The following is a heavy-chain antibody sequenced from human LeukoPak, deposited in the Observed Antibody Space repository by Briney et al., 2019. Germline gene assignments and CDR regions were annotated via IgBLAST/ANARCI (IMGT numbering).Heavy chain of an antibody. J-gene: IGHJ4*02. CDR1: GGSFSGYY. CDR3: ARGQRITMTD. CDR2: INHSGST. V-gene: IGHV4-34*01. D-gene: IGHD3-22*01. Sequence: SETLSLTCAVYGGSFSGYYWSWIRQPPGKGLEWIGEINHSGSTSYNPSLKSRVTISVDTSRNQFSLRLSSVTAADTAVYYCARGQRITMTDWGQGTLVTVSS.